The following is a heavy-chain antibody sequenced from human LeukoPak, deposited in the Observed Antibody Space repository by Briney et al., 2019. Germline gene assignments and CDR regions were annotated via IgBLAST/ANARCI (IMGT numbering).Heavy chain of an antibody. CDR1: GGTFSSYA. CDR3: ARETFYFDSSGSIRGGYFDY. D-gene: IGHD3-22*01. Sequence: SVKVSCKASGGTFSSYAISWVRQAPGQGLECMGGIIPVFNTADQAQKFQDRVTITADESTGTAYMELSSLRSEDTAVFYCARETFYFDSSGSIRGGYFDYWGQGTLVTVSS. CDR2: IIPVFNTA. V-gene: IGHV1-69*13. J-gene: IGHJ4*02.